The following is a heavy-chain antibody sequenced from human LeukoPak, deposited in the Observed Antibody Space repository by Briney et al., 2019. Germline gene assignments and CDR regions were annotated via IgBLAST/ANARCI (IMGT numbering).Heavy chain of an antibody. J-gene: IGHJ4*02. CDR3: ARAGTAMVYGAIDY. D-gene: IGHD5-18*01. CDR1: GFTVSSNY. CDR2: IYSGGST. V-gene: IGHV3-53*01. Sequence: GGSLRLSCAASGFTVSSNYMSWVRQAPGKGLEWVSVIYSGGSTYYADSVKGRFTISRDSSKNTLYLQMNSLRAEDTAVYYCARAGTAMVYGAIDYWGQGTLVTVSS.